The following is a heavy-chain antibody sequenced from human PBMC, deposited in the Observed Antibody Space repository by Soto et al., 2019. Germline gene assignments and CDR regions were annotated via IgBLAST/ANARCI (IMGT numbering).Heavy chain of an antibody. V-gene: IGHV3-33*01. Sequence: QVQLVESGGGVVQPGRSLRLSCAASGFTFSDYGMHWVRQAPGKGLEWVAVIWYDGSNQYYADSVKGRFTISRDNSKNTVYLQMNSMRAEDRAVYYCARVGESALAGIDYWGQGTLVTVSS. D-gene: IGHD6-19*01. CDR1: GFTFSDYG. CDR2: IWYDGSNQ. J-gene: IGHJ4*02. CDR3: ARVGESALAGIDY.